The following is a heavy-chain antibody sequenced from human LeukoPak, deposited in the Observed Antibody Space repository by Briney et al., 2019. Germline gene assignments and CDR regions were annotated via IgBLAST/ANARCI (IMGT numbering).Heavy chain of an antibody. D-gene: IGHD1-14*01. J-gene: IGHJ3*02. Sequence: ASVKVSCKASAYTFTGYYLHWVRQAPGQGFQWVGWLDPNNGDTDYAQKFQGRVTMTRDMPISTAYMDLGRLTPDDAAVYYCARRSRNGLDAFDIWGQGTMVTVSS. CDR3: ARRSRNGLDAFDI. CDR2: LDPNNGDT. CDR1: AYTFTGYY. V-gene: IGHV1-2*02.